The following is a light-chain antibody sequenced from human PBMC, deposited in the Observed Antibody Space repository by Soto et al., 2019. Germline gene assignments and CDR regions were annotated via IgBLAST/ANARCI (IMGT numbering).Light chain of an antibody. CDR1: QSVCSSY. V-gene: IGKV3-20*01. CDR2: GAS. J-gene: IGKJ2*01. CDR3: QQYGKSAMFT. Sequence: EIVLTQSPGTLSLSPGDRATLSCRASQSVCSSYLAWYQQKPGQAPSLLIYGASNRATGIPDRFSGGGSGTDFTLTISRLEPEDFAVYYCQQYGKSAMFTFGQGTKLEIK.